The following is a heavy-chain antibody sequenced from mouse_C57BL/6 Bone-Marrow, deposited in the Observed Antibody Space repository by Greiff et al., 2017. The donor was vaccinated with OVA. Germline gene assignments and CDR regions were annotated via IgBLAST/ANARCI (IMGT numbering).Heavy chain of an antibody. J-gene: IGHJ1*03. CDR3: ARAKRPDYYGSRPYWYVDV. CDR1: GYTFTDHT. CDR2: IYPRDGST. Sequence: VQLQQSDAELVKPGASVKISCKVSGYTFTDHTIHWMKQRPEQGLEWIGYIYPRDGSTKYNEKFKGKATLTADKSSSTAYLQINSLTSEDSAVYFCARAKRPDYYGSRPYWYVDVWGTGTTVTVSS. V-gene: IGHV1-78*01. D-gene: IGHD1-1*01.